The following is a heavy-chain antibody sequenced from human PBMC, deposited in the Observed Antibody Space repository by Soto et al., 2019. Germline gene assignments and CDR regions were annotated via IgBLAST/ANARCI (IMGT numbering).Heavy chain of an antibody. CDR2: INHSGST. J-gene: IGHJ4*02. D-gene: IGHD3-22*01. Sequence: QVQLQQWGAGLLKPSETLSLTCAVYGGSFSGYYWSWIRQPPGKGLEWIGEINHSGSTNYNPSLTSRVTISVDPSKNQFSLKLSSGTAADTAVYYCARYYYDSSGYSTHYFDYWGQGTLVTVSS. CDR3: ARYYYDSSGYSTHYFDY. CDR1: GGSFSGYY. V-gene: IGHV4-34*01.